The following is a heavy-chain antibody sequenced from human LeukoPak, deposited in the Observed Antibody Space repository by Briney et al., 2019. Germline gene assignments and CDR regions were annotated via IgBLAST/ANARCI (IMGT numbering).Heavy chain of an antibody. Sequence: SETLSLTCTVSGGSISSDYWSWIRQPPGKGLEWIGHIYYSGSTNYNPSLKSRVTISVDTSKNQSSLKLNSVTAADTAVYYCARQTGYFRYWGQGTLVAVSS. V-gene: IGHV4-59*08. D-gene: IGHD3-10*01. CDR1: GGSISSDY. CDR2: IYYSGST. CDR3: ARQTGYFRY. J-gene: IGHJ1*01.